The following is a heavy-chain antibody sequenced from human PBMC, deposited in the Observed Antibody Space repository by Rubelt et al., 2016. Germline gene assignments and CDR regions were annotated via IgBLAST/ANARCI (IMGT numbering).Heavy chain of an antibody. CDR2: IIPIFGTA. V-gene: IGHV1-69*01. CDR3: ARDFLEWSDAFDI. J-gene: IGHJ3*02. CDR1: GGTFSSYA. D-gene: IGHD3-3*01. Sequence: QVQLVQSGAEVKKPGSSVKVSCKASGGTFSSYAISWVRQAPGQGLEWMGGIIPIFGTANYAQKCQGRVTITADESTSTAYMGLSSLRSEDTAVYYCARDFLEWSDAFDIWGQGTMVTVSS.